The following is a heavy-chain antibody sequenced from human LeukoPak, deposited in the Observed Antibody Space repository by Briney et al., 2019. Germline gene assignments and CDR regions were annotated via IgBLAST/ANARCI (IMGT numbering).Heavy chain of an antibody. D-gene: IGHD3-10*01. CDR1: GFTFSSYS. J-gene: IGHJ4*02. CDR2: ISSSSSYR. V-gene: IGHV3-21*01. Sequence: GGSLRLFCAASGFTFSSYSMNWVRQAPGKGLEWVSSISSSSSYRYYADSVKGRFTISRDNAKNSLYLLMNSLRAEDTAVYYCASGITMVRGPTHFDYWGQGTLVTVSS. CDR3: ASGITMVRGPTHFDY.